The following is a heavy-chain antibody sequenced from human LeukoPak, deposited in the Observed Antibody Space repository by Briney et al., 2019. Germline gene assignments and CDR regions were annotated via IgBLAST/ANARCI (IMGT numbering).Heavy chain of an antibody. J-gene: IGHJ4*02. CDR1: GGSVSSYY. V-gene: IGHV4-59*02. Sequence: SETLSLTCTVSGGSVSSYYWSWIRQPPGKGLEWIGYIYDSGSTNYNPSLKSRVTISVDTSKNQFSLKLSSVTAADTAVYYCARSLVGATTGYDYWGQGTLVTVSS. D-gene: IGHD1-26*01. CDR2: IYDSGST. CDR3: ARSLVGATTGYDY.